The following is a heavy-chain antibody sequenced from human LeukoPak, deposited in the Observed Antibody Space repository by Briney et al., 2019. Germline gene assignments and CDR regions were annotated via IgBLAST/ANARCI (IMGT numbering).Heavy chain of an antibody. V-gene: IGHV1-3*01. CDR2: IDAGNGNT. Sequence: ASVKVSCKASGYTFTSYAIHWVRQAPGQRLEWMGWIDAGNGNTKYSQKFQGRVTITADESTSTAYMELSSLRSEDTAVYYCARDRYDSSGYYFSYYYYYGMDVWGQGTTVTVSS. D-gene: IGHD3-22*01. CDR1: GYTFTSYA. CDR3: ARDRYDSSGYYFSYYYYYGMDV. J-gene: IGHJ6*02.